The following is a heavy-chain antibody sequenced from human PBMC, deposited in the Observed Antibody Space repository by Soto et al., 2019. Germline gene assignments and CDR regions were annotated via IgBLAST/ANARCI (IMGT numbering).Heavy chain of an antibody. D-gene: IGHD3-22*01. V-gene: IGHV3-23*01. J-gene: IGHJ4*02. CDR2: ISGSGGST. CDR3: AKESYYYDSSGYYYLPFDY. CDR1: GFTFSSNA. Sequence: GGSLRLSCARSGFTFSSNAMSWVRQAPGKGLEWVSAISGSGGSTYYADSVKGRFTISRDNSKNTLYLQMNSLRAEDTAVYYCAKESYYYDSSGYYYLPFDYWGQGTLVTVSS.